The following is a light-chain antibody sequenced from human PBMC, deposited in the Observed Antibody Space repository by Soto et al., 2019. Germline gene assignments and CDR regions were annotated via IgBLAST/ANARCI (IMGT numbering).Light chain of an antibody. CDR2: DVS. Sequence: QSALTQPASVSGSPGQSITISCTGTSSDVGTYNYVSWYQQHPGTAPKLMISDVSSRPSGVSSRFSGSKSGNTASLTISGLQAEDEADYYCSSYTASSTPVFGTGTKVTVL. CDR1: SSDVGTYNY. V-gene: IGLV2-14*03. J-gene: IGLJ1*01. CDR3: SSYTASSTPV.